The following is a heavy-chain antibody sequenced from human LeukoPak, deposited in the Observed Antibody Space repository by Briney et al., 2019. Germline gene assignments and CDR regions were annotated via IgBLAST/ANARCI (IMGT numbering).Heavy chain of an antibody. D-gene: IGHD1-20*01. J-gene: IGHJ4*02. CDR1: GGSISSYY. CDR2: IYYSGST. Sequence: SETLSLTCTVAGGSISSYYCSWIRQPPGKGLEWIGYIYYSGSTNYNPSLKSRVTISVDTSKNQFSLKLSSVTAADTAVYYCARGDRYNWNDDYFDYWGQGTLVTVSS. CDR3: ARGDRYNWNDDYFDY. V-gene: IGHV4-59*01.